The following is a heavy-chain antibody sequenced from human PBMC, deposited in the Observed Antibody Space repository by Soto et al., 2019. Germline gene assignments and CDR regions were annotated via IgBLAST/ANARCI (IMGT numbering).Heavy chain of an antibody. CDR2: ITYDGSNK. J-gene: IGHJ4*02. CDR3: AKDKPLPPHYFDY. CDR1: GFTFSSYG. V-gene: IGHV3-30*18. Sequence: QVQLVESGGGVVQPGRSLRLSCAASGFTFSSYGMHWVRQAPGKGLEWVAVITYDGSNKYYADSVKGRFTISRYNSKNTLYLQMNSLRAEDTAVYYCAKDKPLPPHYFDYWGQGTLVTVSS.